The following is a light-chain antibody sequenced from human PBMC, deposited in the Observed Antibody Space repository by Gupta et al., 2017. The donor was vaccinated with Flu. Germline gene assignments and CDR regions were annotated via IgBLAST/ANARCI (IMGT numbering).Light chain of an antibody. CDR3: QSYDSNNHLV. CDR2: EDN. CDR1: SGSFGSNY. V-gene: IGLV6-57*03. Sequence: NFMLTQPHSVSESPGKTVTISCTRSSGSFGSNYVQWYQQRPGGAPTTVIYEDNQRPSGVPDRFSVSIDRSSNSASLTISGLKTEDEAEYFCQSYDSNNHLVFGGGTKLTVL. J-gene: IGLJ3*02.